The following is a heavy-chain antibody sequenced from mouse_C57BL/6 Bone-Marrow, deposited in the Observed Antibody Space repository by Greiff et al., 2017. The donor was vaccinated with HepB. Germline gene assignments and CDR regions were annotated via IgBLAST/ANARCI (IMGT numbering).Heavy chain of an antibody. CDR2: ISSGSSTI. CDR3: ARPTVVAENAMDY. CDR1: GFTFSDYG. J-gene: IGHJ4*01. Sequence: EVKLMESGGGLVKPGGSLKLSCAASGFTFSDYGMHWVRQAPEKGLEWVAYISSGSSTIYYADTVKGRFTISRDNAKNTLFLQMTSLRSEDTAMYYCARPTVVAENAMDYWGQGTSVTVSS. D-gene: IGHD1-1*01. V-gene: IGHV5-17*01.